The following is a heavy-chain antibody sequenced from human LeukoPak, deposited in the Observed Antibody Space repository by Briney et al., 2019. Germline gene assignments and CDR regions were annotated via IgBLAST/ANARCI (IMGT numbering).Heavy chain of an antibody. CDR1: GYTFTSYG. CDR2: ISAYNGNT. Sequence: ASVKVSCKASGYTFTSYGISWVRQAPGQGLEWMGWISAYNGNTNYAQKLQGRVTMTTVTSTSTAYMELRSLRSDDTAVYYCARDQLPTSGSSDFDYWGQGTLVTVSS. J-gene: IGHJ4*02. V-gene: IGHV1-18*01. D-gene: IGHD3-10*01. CDR3: ARDQLPTSGSSDFDY.